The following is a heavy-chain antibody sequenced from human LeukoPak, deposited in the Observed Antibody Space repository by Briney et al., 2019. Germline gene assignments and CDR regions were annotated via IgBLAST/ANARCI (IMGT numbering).Heavy chain of an antibody. CDR1: GFPFSSYA. Sequence: GGSLRLSCAASGFPFSSYAMHWVRQAPGKGLEYVSAISSNGGSTYYANSVKGRFTISRDNSKNTLYLQMGSLRAEDMAVYYCARGVAVAGPYYFDYWGQGTLVTVSS. CDR2: ISSNGGST. V-gene: IGHV3-64*01. CDR3: ARGVAVAGPYYFDY. D-gene: IGHD6-19*01. J-gene: IGHJ4*02.